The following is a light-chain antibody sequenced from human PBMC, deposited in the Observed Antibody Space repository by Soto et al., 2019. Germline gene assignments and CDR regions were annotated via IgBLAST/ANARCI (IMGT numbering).Light chain of an antibody. Sequence: NFMLTQPHSVSESPGKTVTISCTRSSGSIGSNYVQWFQQRPGSAPTTVIFEDNQRPSGVSDRFSGSVDSSSNSASLTISGLQTEDEADYYCQSYDRNNVNVVFGGGTKLTVL. CDR2: EDN. V-gene: IGLV6-57*03. J-gene: IGLJ2*01. CDR1: SGSIGSNY. CDR3: QSYDRNNVNVV.